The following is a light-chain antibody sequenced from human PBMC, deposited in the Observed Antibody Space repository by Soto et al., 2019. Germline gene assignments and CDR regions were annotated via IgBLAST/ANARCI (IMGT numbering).Light chain of an antibody. V-gene: IGKV3-15*01. J-gene: IGKJ1*01. CDR2: GAS. CDR3: QQYDNWPPWT. CDR1: QSFSNN. Sequence: EIVMTQSPATLSVSPGERATLSCSASQSFSNNLAWYQQKPGQAPRLLLYGASARATGIPDRFSGSGSETEFTLTISSLQPEDCAVYYCQQYDNWPPWTFGQGTKVELK.